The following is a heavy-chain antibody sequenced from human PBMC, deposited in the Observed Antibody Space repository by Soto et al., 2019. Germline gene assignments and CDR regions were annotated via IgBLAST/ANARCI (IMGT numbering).Heavy chain of an antibody. J-gene: IGHJ4*02. Sequence: ASVKVSCKASGYTFTSYYMHWVRQAPGQGLEWMGIINPSGGSTSYAQKFQGRDTMTRDTSTSTEYMELSSLRSEDTAVYNCARDIPGTTGHPFDYWGQGTLVTVSS. D-gene: IGHD1-20*01. V-gene: IGHV1-46*01. CDR1: GYTFTSYY. CDR3: ARDIPGTTGHPFDY. CDR2: INPSGGST.